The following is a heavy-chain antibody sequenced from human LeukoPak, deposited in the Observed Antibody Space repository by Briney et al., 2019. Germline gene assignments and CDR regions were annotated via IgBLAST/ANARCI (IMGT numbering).Heavy chain of an antibody. Sequence: GGSLRLSCAASGFTFSSYSMNWVRQAPGKGLEWVSYISSSTNTIYYADSVKGRFTISRDNSKSTLYLQMISLRAEDTAVYYCARDHWVTMVRGVIPLYGLDVWGQGSTVTVSS. D-gene: IGHD3-10*01. CDR3: ARDHWVTMVRGVIPLYGLDV. CDR1: GFTFSSYS. J-gene: IGHJ6*02. CDR2: ISSSTNTI. V-gene: IGHV3-48*01.